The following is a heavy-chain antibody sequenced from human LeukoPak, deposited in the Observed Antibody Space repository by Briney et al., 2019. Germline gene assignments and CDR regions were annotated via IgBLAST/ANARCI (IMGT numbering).Heavy chain of an antibody. CDR2: INPNSGGT. CDR3: AIEKKNYYGMDV. Sequence: GASVKVSCRTSGYTFTGYYMHWVRQAPGQGLEWMGWINPNSGGTISAQEFQGRVTMTRDTSISTAYMELSSLRSDDTAVYYCAIEKKNYYGMDVWGQGTTVTVSS. V-gene: IGHV1-2*02. CDR1: GYTFTGYY. J-gene: IGHJ6*02.